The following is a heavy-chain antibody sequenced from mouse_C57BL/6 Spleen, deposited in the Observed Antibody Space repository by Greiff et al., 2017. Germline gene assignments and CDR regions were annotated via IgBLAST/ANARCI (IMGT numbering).Heavy chain of an antibody. Sequence: VQLQQSGPGLVQPSQSLSITCTVSGFSLTSYGVHWVRQSPGKGLEWLGVIWRGGSTDYNAAFMSRLSITKDNSKSQVFFKMNSLQADDTAIYXCAKNYYGSSDAMDYWGQGTSVTVSS. J-gene: IGHJ4*01. CDR2: IWRGGST. V-gene: IGHV2-5*01. D-gene: IGHD1-1*01. CDR1: GFSLTSYG. CDR3: AKNYYGSSDAMDY.